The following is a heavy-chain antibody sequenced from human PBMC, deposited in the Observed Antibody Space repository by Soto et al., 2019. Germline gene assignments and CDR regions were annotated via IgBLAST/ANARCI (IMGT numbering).Heavy chain of an antibody. CDR1: GYTFTSYG. D-gene: IGHD3-16*01. CDR3: ASPKSSVGDYYGMDV. Sequence: QVQLVQSGAEVKKPGASVKVSCKASGYTFTSYGISWVRQAPGQGLEWMGWISAYNGNTNYAQKLQGRVTMTTDTSTSTAYMELRSLSSDDTAVYYCASPKSSVGDYYGMDVWGQGTTVTVSS. J-gene: IGHJ6*02. CDR2: ISAYNGNT. V-gene: IGHV1-18*04.